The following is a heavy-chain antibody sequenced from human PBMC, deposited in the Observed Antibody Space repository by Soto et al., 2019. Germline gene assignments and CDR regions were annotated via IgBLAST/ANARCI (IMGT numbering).Heavy chain of an antibody. Sequence: QVQLVESGGGVVQPGRSLRLSCAASGFTFSSYGMHWVRQAPGKGLEWVAVISYDGSNKYYADSVKGRFTICRDNSKNTLYLQMNSLRAEDTAVYYCAKDGEYSGYDLDYWGQGTLVTVSS. D-gene: IGHD5-12*01. V-gene: IGHV3-30*18. J-gene: IGHJ4*02. CDR2: ISYDGSNK. CDR3: AKDGEYSGYDLDY. CDR1: GFTFSSYG.